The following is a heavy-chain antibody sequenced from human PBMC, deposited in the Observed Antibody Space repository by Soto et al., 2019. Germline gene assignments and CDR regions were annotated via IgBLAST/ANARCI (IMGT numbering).Heavy chain of an antibody. V-gene: IGHV1-18*01. CDR3: ARDFFQDTSSGHDVFDS. J-gene: IGHJ3*02. Sequence: VQLVQSGADVKKPGASVKVPCKALGYTFTSYGISWVRQAPGQGLEWMGWISTHKGDTNYAQNFQVRVTMTTDTATSTAYMELRSLRSDYTAVYDCARDFFQDTSSGHDVFDSWGQGTMVTVSP. CDR2: ISTHKGDT. D-gene: IGHD3-22*01. CDR1: GYTFTSYG.